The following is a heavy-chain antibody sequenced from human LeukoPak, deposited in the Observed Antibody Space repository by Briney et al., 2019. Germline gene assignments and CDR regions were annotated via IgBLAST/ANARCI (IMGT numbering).Heavy chain of an antibody. CDR3: AKCMVRGKGYFDY. CDR1: GFPFSSYA. V-gene: IGHV3-23*01. D-gene: IGHD3-10*01. CDR2: ISGTGIST. Sequence: GGSLRLSCSASGFPFSSYAMHWVRQAPGKGLEWVSAISGTGISTYYADSVKGRFTISRDNSKSTLYLQMNSLRAEDTAIYYCAKCMVRGKGYFDYWGQGALVTVSS. J-gene: IGHJ4*02.